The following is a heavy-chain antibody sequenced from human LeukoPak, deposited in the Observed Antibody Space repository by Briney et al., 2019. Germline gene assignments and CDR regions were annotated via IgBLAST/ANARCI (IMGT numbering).Heavy chain of an antibody. J-gene: IGHJ3*02. V-gene: IGHV4-39*01. CDR3: ARQGRGSYYGAFDI. CDR2: IYYSGST. D-gene: IGHD1-26*01. Sequence: SETLSLTCTVSGGSIGSSSYYWGWIRQPPGKGLEWIGSIYYSGSTYYNPSLKSRVTISVDTSKNQFSLKLSSVTAADTAVYYCARQGRGSYYGAFDIWGQGTTVTVSS. CDR1: GGSIGSSSYY.